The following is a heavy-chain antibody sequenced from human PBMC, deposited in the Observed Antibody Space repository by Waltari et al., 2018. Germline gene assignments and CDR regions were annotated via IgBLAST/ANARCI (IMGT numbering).Heavy chain of an antibody. V-gene: IGHV4-59*01. D-gene: IGHD2-21*02. CDR3: ARGGGGDWEWFDP. CDR1: GGSISVFY. CDR2: IYYPGST. Sequence: QVQLQESGPSLLKPSETLSLICPCSGGSISVFYWSWVRQPPGKGLDWIGYIYYPGSTNFNPSLKSRVTMSVDTSKNQFSLKLSSVTAADTAFYYCARGGGGDWEWFDPWGQGTLVTVSS. J-gene: IGHJ5*02.